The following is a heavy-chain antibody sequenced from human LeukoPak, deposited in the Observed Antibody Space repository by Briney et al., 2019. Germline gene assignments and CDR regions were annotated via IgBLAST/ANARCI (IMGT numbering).Heavy chain of an antibody. CDR2: INHSGST. CDR1: GGSFSGYY. V-gene: IGHV4-34*01. Sequence: SETLSLTCAVYGGSFSGYYWSWIRQPPGKGLEWIGEINHSGSTNYNPSLKSRVTISVDTSKNQFSLKLSSVTAADTAVYYRARVGHGDDAFDIWGQGTMVTVSS. CDR3: ARVGHGDDAFDI. D-gene: IGHD4-17*01. J-gene: IGHJ3*02.